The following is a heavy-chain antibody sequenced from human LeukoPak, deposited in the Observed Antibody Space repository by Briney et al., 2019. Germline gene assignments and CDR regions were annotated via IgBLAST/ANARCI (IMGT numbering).Heavy chain of an antibody. Sequence: ASVKVSCKASGGTFSSYAISWVRQAPGQGLEWMGAIIPIFGTANYAQKFQGRVTITADESTSTAYMELSSLRSEDTAVYYCARDPRARASSSWYDYWGQGTLVTVSS. CDR2: IIPIFGTA. V-gene: IGHV1-69*01. CDR3: ARDPRARASSSWYDY. CDR1: GGTFSSYA. J-gene: IGHJ4*02. D-gene: IGHD6-13*01.